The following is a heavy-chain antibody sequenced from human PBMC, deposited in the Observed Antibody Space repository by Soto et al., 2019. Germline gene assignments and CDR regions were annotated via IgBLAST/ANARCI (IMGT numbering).Heavy chain of an antibody. J-gene: IGHJ4*02. CDR3: ARDLAVGLVDY. CDR1: GYTFTSYG. Sequence: QVQLVQSGAEVKKPGASVKVSCKASGYTFTSYGISWVRQAPGQGLEWMGWISAYNGNTKYAQKLQGRVTMTTYTSTSTAYMEVRSLRSDDTAGYYCARDLAVGLVDYWGQGTLVTVSS. CDR2: ISAYNGNT. D-gene: IGHD6-19*01. V-gene: IGHV1-18*01.